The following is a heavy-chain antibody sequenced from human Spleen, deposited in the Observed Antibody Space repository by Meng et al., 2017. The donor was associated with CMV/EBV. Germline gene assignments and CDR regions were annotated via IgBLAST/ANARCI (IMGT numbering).Heavy chain of an antibody. D-gene: IGHD3-3*01. CDR3: ARTKYYDFWSGYYPLLDAFDI. J-gene: IGHJ3*02. Sequence: SETLSLTCTVSGGSVSSGSFYWTWIRQPPGKGLEWIGYIYYSGSTNYNPSLQSRVTISVATSKNHFSLRLSSVTAADTAVYYCARTKYYDFWSGYYPLLDAFDIWGQGTKVTVSS. V-gene: IGHV4-61*03. CDR1: GGSVSSGSFY. CDR2: IYYSGST.